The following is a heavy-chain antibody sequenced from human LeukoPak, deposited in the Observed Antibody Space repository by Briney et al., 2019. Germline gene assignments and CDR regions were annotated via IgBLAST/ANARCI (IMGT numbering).Heavy chain of an antibody. V-gene: IGHV4-59*08. D-gene: IGHD3-10*01. CDR3: ARRATMVRGVII. CDR2: IYYSGST. Sequence: SGTLSLTCTVSGGSISSYYWSWIRQPPGKGLEWIGYIYYSGSTNYNPSLKSRVTISVDTSKTPFSLKLSSVTAADTAVYYCARRATMVRGVIIWGQGTLVTVSS. CDR1: GGSISSYY. J-gene: IGHJ4*02.